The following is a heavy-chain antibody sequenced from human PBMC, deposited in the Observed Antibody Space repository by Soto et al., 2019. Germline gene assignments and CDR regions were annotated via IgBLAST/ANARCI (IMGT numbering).Heavy chain of an antibody. D-gene: IGHD3-16*01. J-gene: IGHJ1*01. CDR2: IYYSGST. V-gene: IGHV4-59*01. CDR3: AKQAGGPHAEYFQH. Sequence: PSETLSLTCTVSGGSISSYYGSWIRQPPGKGLEWIGYIYYSGSTNYNPSLKSRVTISVDTSKNQFSLKLSSVTAADTAVYYCAKQAGGPHAEYFQHWGQGTLVTVSS. CDR1: GGSISSYY.